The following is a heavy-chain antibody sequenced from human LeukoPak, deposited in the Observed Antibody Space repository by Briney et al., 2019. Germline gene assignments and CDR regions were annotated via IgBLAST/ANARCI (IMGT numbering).Heavy chain of an antibody. D-gene: IGHD3-22*01. V-gene: IGHV7-4-1*02. CDR1: GYTFTSYA. CDR2: INANTGNP. Sequence: ASVKVSCKPSGYTFTSYAMNWVRQAPGQGLEWMGWINANTGNPTYAQGFTGRVIFSLDTSVSTAYLQISSLKAEDTAVYYCARDRPCSGYSPLDNSLFDFWGQGTLVTVSS. CDR3: ARDRPCSGYSPLDNSLFDF. J-gene: IGHJ4*02.